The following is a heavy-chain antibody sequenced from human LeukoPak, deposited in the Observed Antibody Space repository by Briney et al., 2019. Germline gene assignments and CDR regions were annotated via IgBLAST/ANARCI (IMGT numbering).Heavy chain of an antibody. V-gene: IGHV3-30-3*01. Sequence: GGSLRLSCAASRFTFSSYAMHWVRQAPGKGLEWVAVISYDGSNKYYADSVKGRFTISRDNSKNTLYLQMNSLRAEDTAVYYCARDPDSGFDYWGQGTLVTVSS. CDR3: ARDPDSGFDY. D-gene: IGHD6-19*01. CDR2: ISYDGSNK. J-gene: IGHJ4*02. CDR1: RFTFSSYA.